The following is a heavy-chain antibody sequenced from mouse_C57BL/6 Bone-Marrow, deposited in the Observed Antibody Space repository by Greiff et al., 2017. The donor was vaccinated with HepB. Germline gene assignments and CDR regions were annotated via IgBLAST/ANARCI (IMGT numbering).Heavy chain of an antibody. V-gene: IGHV3-6*01. J-gene: IGHJ2*01. CDR3: ARDYYGSPYYFDY. CDR2: ISYDGSN. Sequence: VQLQQSGPGLVKPSQSLSLTCSVTGYSITSGYYWNWIRQFPGNKLEWMGYISYDGSNNYNPSLKNRISITRDTSKNQFFLKLNSVTTEDTATYYCARDYYGSPYYFDYWGQGTTLTVSS. D-gene: IGHD1-1*01. CDR1: GYSITSGYY.